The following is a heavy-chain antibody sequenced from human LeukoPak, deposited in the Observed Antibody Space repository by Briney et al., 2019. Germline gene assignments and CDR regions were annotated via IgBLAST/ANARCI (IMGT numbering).Heavy chain of an antibody. V-gene: IGHV1-46*01. J-gene: IGHJ4*02. CDR1: GYTFTSYY. CDR2: INPSGGST. D-gene: IGHD6-13*01. Sequence: ASVTVSCKASGYTFTSYYMHWVRQAPGQGLEWMGIINPSGGSTSYAQKFQGRVTMTRDTSTSTVYMELSSLRSEDTAVYYCARDEVAAAGDYWGQGTLVTVSS. CDR3: ARDEVAAAGDY.